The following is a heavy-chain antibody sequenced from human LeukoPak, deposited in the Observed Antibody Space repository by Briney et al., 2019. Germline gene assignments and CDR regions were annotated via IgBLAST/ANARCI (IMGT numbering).Heavy chain of an antibody. CDR2: ISYDGSNK. D-gene: IGHD5-18*01. Sequence: PGRSLRLSCAASGFTFSTYGMHWVRQAPGKGLEWVAVISYDGSNKYYADSVKGRFTISRDNSKNTLYLQMNSLRAEDTAVYNCARDGFSYGSGWYFDYWGQGTLVTVSS. V-gene: IGHV3-30*03. CDR3: ARDGFSYGSGWYFDY. J-gene: IGHJ4*02. CDR1: GFTFSTYG.